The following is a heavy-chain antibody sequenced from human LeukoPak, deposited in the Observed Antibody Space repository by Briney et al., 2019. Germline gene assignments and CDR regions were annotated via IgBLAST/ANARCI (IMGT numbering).Heavy chain of an antibody. Sequence: SETLSLTCTVSGVSISRYYWSWLRQPPGKGLDWIGNIYYNGSTNYNPSLKSRVTISEDMSKKQFSLKLSSVTAADTAVYYCARNRGYSYGAYYYYYGMDVWGQGTTVTVSS. V-gene: IGHV4-59*08. CDR3: ARNRGYSYGAYYYYYGMDV. CDR2: IYYNGST. D-gene: IGHD5-18*01. J-gene: IGHJ6*02. CDR1: GVSISRYY.